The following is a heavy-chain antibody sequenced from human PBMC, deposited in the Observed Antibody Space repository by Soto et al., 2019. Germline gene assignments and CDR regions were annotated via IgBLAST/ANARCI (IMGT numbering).Heavy chain of an antibody. CDR1: GYTFTSYY. Sequence: ASVKVSCKASGYTFTSYYMHWVRQAPGQGLEWMGIINPSGGSTSYAQKFQGRVTMTRDTSTSTVYMELSSLRSEDTAVYYCARGRGPKGIAAAGYYFDYWGQGTLVTVS. J-gene: IGHJ4*02. V-gene: IGHV1-46*03. CDR3: ARGRGPKGIAAAGYYFDY. D-gene: IGHD6-13*01. CDR2: INPSGGST.